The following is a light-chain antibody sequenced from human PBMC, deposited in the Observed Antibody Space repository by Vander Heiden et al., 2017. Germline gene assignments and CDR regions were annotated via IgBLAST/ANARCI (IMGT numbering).Light chain of an antibody. J-gene: IGLJ2*01. CDR1: KLGDNY. Sequence: LPQPPSVSVSPGQTASLTCSGDKLGDNYACWYQQKPGQSPFLVIYQDNNRTSGIPERFSGSNSGNTATLTISGTQAMEEADYYGQAWDSSTVVVGGGTKLTVL. CDR3: QAWDSSTVV. CDR2: QDN. V-gene: IGLV3-1*01.